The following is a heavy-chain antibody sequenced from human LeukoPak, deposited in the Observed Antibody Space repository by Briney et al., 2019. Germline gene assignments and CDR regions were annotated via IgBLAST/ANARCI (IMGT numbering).Heavy chain of an antibody. CDR3: ARGRGYSGCVPFDY. V-gene: IGHV3-53*01. D-gene: IGHD5-12*01. CDR2: IYCGGST. Sequence: GGSLRLSCAASGFIVSSNYMSWVRQAPGTGLEWVSVIYCGGSTYYADSVKGRFSISRDYSKNTVYLQMNSLRADDTAVYYCARGRGYSGCVPFDYWGQGTLVAVSS. CDR1: GFIVSSNY. J-gene: IGHJ4*02.